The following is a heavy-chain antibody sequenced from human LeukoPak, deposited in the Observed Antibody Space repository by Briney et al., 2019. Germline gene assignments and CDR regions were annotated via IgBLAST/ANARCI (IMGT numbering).Heavy chain of an antibody. Sequence: RPSETLSLTCTVSGGSISDYYWNLIRQPPGKGLEWVAYVHYSGTTKYNPSLQSRVTTAVDMSKKEVSLRLDSVTAADTAVYYCAGDMRGSAKVWFDSWGQGVQVIVSS. V-gene: IGHV4-59*12. D-gene: IGHD3-10*01. CDR2: VHYSGTT. CDR3: AGDMRGSAKVWFDS. J-gene: IGHJ5*01. CDR1: GGSISDYY.